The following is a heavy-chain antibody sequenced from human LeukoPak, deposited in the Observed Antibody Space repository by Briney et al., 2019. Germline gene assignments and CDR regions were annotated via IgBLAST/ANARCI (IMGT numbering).Heavy chain of an antibody. D-gene: IGHD6-13*01. CDR2: IYYTGST. J-gene: IGHJ4*02. V-gene: IGHV4-59*01. CDR3: ARGSKAAPGTFDY. CDR1: GVSISSYY. Sequence: SETLSLTCTVSGVSISSYYWSWIRQPPGKGLEWIGYIYYTGSTDYNPSLKSRVAISVDTSKNQFSLKLSSVTAADTAVYYCARGSKAAPGTFDYWGQGTLVTVSS.